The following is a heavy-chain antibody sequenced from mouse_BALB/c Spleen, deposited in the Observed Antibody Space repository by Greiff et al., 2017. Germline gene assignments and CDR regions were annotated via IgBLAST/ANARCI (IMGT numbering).Heavy chain of an antibody. Sequence: VQLVESGGGLVKPGGSLKLSCAASGFAFSSYDMSWVRQTPEKRLEWVAYISSGGGSTYYPDTVKGRFTISRDNAKNTLYLQMSSLKSEDTAMYYCARHVNGNYVAMDYWGQGTSVTVSS. CDR2: ISSGGGST. D-gene: IGHD2-1*01. J-gene: IGHJ4*01. CDR3: ARHVNGNYVAMDY. CDR1: GFAFSSYD. V-gene: IGHV5-12-1*01.